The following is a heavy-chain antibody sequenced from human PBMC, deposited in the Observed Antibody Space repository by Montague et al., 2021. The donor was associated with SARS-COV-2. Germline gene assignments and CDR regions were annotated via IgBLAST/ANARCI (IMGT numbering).Heavy chain of an antibody. D-gene: IGHD7-27*01. J-gene: IGHJ5*02. V-gene: IGHV4-39*07. CDR3: ARSGCWGIFDP. CDR1: GGSISSSSYY. Sequence: SETLSLTCTVSGGSISSSSYYWGWIRQPPGKGLEWIGSIYYSGYTHYNPSLKSRVTISVDTSKNHFSLRLSSVTAADTAVYYCARSGCWGIFDPWGQGTLVTVSS. CDR2: IYYSGYT.